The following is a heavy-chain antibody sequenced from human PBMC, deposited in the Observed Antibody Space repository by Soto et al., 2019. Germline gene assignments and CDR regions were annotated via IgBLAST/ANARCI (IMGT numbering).Heavy chain of an antibody. CDR1: GFTFSDFG. V-gene: IGHV3-30*19. D-gene: IGHD6-19*01. J-gene: IGHJ4*02. CDR2: ISKDGLDR. CDR3: ASPREGQWLVFDH. Sequence: GGSLRLSCVVSGFTFSDFGMHWVRQSPGEGLAWVASISKDGLDRYYSESVKGRFTISRDDSKNTVFLQMNSLKVEDTAAYFCASPREGQWLVFDHWGQITLVTVSS.